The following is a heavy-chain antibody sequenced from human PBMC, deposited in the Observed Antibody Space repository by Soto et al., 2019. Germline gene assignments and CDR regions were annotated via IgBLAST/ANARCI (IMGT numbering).Heavy chain of an antibody. CDR3: ASSPVTGIYYAMDV. D-gene: IGHD2-8*02. J-gene: IGHJ6*02. CDR1: GGANSSGGYY. CDR2: IYYTGST. Sequence: PSETLSLTCTVSGGANSSGGYYWSWIRQHPGKGLEWIGNIYYTGSTHYDPSLKRRITITLDTSKNQISLKLSSVTAADTAVYYCASSPVTGIYYAMDVWGQGTTVTVSS. V-gene: IGHV4-31*03.